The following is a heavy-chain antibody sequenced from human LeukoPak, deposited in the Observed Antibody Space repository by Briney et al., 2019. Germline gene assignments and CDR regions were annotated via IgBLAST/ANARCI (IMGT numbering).Heavy chain of an antibody. CDR2: IYYSGST. CDR1: GGSISSYY. V-gene: IGHV4-59*08. CDR3: ARRRGSYPNWFDP. Sequence: SGTLSLTCTVSGGSISSYYWSWIRQPPGKGLEWIGYIYYSGSTNYNPSLKSRVTISVDTSKNQFSLKLSSVTAADTAVYYCARRRGSYPNWFDPWGQGTLVTVSS. D-gene: IGHD1-26*01. J-gene: IGHJ5*02.